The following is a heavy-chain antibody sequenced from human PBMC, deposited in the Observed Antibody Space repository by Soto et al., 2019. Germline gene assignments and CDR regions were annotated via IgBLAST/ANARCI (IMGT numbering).Heavy chain of an antibody. CDR1: GFSFSTSW. J-gene: IGHJ4*02. V-gene: IGHV3-7*03. Sequence: PGVSLSLSCAASGFSFSTSWMSWVRQAPGKGLEWVANIKQDGSETYYVDSVKGRFTLSRDNAKNSVYLQMNSLRAEDTAVYYCARDSPFDYWGQGTLVTVSS. CDR3: ARDSPFDY. CDR2: IKQDGSET.